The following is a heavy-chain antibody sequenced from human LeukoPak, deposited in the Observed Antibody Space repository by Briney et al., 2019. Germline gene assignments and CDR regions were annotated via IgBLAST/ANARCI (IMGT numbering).Heavy chain of an antibody. J-gene: IGHJ4*02. CDR3: ARGLDKSSGPDY. CDR2: INHSGST. Sequence: SETLSLTCAVYGGSFSGYYWSWIRQPPGKGLEWIGEINHSGSTNYNPSLKSRVTISVDTPKNQFSLKLSSVTAADTAVYYCARGLDKSSGPDYWGQGTLVTVSS. V-gene: IGHV4-34*01. CDR1: GGSFSGYY. D-gene: IGHD6-19*01.